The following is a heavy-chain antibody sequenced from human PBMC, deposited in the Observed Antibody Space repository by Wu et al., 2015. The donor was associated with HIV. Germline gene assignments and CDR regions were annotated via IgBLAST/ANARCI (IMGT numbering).Heavy chain of an antibody. CDR2: INPSGGST. J-gene: IGHJ4*02. CDR1: GYTFTSYY. Sequence: QVQLLQSGAEVKKPGASVKVSCKASGYTFTSYYMHWVRQAPGQGLEWMGIINPSGGSTSYAQKFQGRVTMTRDTSTSTVYMELSSLRSEDTAVYYCARDCVAHYYDSSGYFCYWGQGTLVTVSS. V-gene: IGHV1-46*01. CDR3: ARDCVAHYYDSSGYFCY. D-gene: IGHD3-22*01.